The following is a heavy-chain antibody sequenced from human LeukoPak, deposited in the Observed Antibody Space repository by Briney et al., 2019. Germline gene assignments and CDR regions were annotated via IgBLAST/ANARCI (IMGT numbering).Heavy chain of an antibody. V-gene: IGHV3-7*01. CDR2: IKQDGSEK. J-gene: IGHJ4*02. Sequence: GGSLRLSCAASGFTFSSYWMSWVRQAPGKGLEWVANIKQDGSEKYYVDSVKGRFTISRDNAKNSLYLQMNSLRAEDTAVYYCASGGFHRFGEIDYWGQGTLVTVSS. CDR1: GFTFSSYW. D-gene: IGHD3-10*01. CDR3: ASGGFHRFGEIDY.